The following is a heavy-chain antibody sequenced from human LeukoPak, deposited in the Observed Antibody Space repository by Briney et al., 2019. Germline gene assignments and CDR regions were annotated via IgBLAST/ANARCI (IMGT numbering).Heavy chain of an antibody. Sequence: GGSLRLSCAASGFTFSSNYMSWVRQAPGKGLEWVSVIYSGGSTYYADSVEGRFTISRDNSKNTLYLQMNSLRAEDTAVYYCARETLRPGYSSGWYDYWGQGTLVTVSS. CDR1: GFTFSSNY. D-gene: IGHD6-19*01. CDR3: ARETLRPGYSSGWYDY. J-gene: IGHJ4*02. CDR2: IYSGGST. V-gene: IGHV3-53*01.